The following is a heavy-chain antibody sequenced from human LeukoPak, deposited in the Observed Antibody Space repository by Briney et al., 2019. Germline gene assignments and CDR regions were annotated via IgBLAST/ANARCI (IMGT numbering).Heavy chain of an antibody. CDR3: ARHTSGVRGVPPRVDP. V-gene: IGHV5-51*01. D-gene: IGHD3-10*01. J-gene: IGHJ5*02. CDR1: GYRFTDYW. CDR2: IYPDDSDI. Sequence: GESLKISCKGSGYRFTDYWIAWVRQMPGKGLEWMGIIYPDDSDIRYSPSFQGQVTISADKSISTAYLQWSSLKASDTAMYYCARHTSGVRGVPPRVDPWGKGTLVSVSS.